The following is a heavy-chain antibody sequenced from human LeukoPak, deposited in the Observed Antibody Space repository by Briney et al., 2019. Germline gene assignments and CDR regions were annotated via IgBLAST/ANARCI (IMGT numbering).Heavy chain of an antibody. CDR2: IYSGGST. Sequence: GGSLRLSCAASGFTVSSNYMSWVRQAPGKGLEWVSVIYSGGSTYYADSVKGRFTISRDNSKNTLYLQMNSLRAEDTAVYYCARDFPYDSRGFRPKGDYWGQGTLVTVSS. V-gene: IGHV3-53*01. CDR1: GFTVSSNY. CDR3: ARDFPYDSRGFRPKGDY. J-gene: IGHJ4*02. D-gene: IGHD3-22*01.